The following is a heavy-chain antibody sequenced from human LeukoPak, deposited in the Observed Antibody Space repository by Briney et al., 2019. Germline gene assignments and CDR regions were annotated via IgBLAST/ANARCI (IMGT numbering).Heavy chain of an antibody. CDR3: AKEEIVDIVATPSVTTYFQH. CDR2: ISGSGGST. CDR1: GFTFNTYA. V-gene: IGHV3-23*01. J-gene: IGHJ1*01. Sequence: GGSLRLSCAASGFTFNTYAMSWVRQAPGKGLEWVSAISGSGGSTYYADSVKGRFTISRDNSKNTLYLQMNSLRAEDTAVYYCAKEEIVDIVATPSVTTYFQHWGQGTLVTVSS. D-gene: IGHD5-12*01.